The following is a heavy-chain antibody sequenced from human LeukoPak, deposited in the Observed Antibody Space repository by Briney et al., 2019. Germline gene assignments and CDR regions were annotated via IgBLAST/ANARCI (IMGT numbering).Heavy chain of an antibody. J-gene: IGHJ4*02. CDR1: GFTFSSYA. V-gene: IGHV3-23*01. CDR2: ISSSGGST. Sequence: PGGSLRLSCAASGFTFSSYAMNWLRQAPGKRLEWVSAISSSGGSTYYADSVKGRFTISRDNSKNTLYLQMNSLRAEDAAVYYCAKGALSVDYWGQGTLVTVSS. CDR3: AKGALSVDY.